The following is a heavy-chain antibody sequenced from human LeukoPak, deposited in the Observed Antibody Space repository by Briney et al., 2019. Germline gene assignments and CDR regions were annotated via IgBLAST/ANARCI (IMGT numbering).Heavy chain of an antibody. V-gene: IGHV4-34*01. D-gene: IGHD2-2*01. CDR1: GGSFSGYY. CDR2: INHSGST. J-gene: IGHJ6*03. CDR3: ARGHWDIVVVPAGYYYYMDV. Sequence: SETLSLTCAVYGGSFSGYYWSWIRQPPGKGLEWIGEINHSGSTNYNPSLKSRVTISVDTSKNQFSLKLSSVTAADTAVYHCARGHWDIVVVPAGYYYYMDVWGKGTTVTVSS.